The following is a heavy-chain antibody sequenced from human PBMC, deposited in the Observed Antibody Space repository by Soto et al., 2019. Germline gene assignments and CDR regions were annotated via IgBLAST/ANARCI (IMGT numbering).Heavy chain of an antibody. CDR3: ARGQGGYSYGPIDY. D-gene: IGHD5-18*01. Sequence: SETLSLTCTVSGGSISSGGYYWSWIRQPPGKGLEWIGYIYYSGSTYYNPSLKSRVTISVDTSKNQFSLKLSSVTAADTAVYYCARGQGGYSYGPIDYWGQGTLVTVSS. CDR2: IYYSGST. J-gene: IGHJ4*02. CDR1: GGSISSGGYY. V-gene: IGHV4-31*03.